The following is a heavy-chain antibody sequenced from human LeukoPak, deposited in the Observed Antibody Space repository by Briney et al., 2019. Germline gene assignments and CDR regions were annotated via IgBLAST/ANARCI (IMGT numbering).Heavy chain of an antibody. D-gene: IGHD2-15*01. CDR2: ISGSGGSI. V-gene: IGHV3-23*01. Sequence: GGSLRLSCAASGFTFNNHPINWVRQAPGKGLEWVSVISGSGGSIHYADSVKGRFTISRDNSKNTLYLQMNSLRVEDAAIYYCAKGSQWSVLSFFDSWGLGTLVTISS. J-gene: IGHJ4*02. CDR3: AKGSQWSVLSFFDS. CDR1: GFTFNNHP.